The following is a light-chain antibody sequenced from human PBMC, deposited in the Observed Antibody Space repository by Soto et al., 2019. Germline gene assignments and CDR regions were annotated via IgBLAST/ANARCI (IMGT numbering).Light chain of an antibody. V-gene: IGKV4-1*01. CDR1: QSVLNSSNNKNY. CDR2: WAS. Sequence: DIVMTQSPDSLAVSLGERTTINCKSSQSVLNSSNNKNYLTWYQQKPGQPPKLLIYWASTRESGVPDRFSGSGSGTDFTLPISSLQAEDVAVYYCQPYYSSPRTFGQGTKVEIK. J-gene: IGKJ1*01. CDR3: QPYYSSPRT.